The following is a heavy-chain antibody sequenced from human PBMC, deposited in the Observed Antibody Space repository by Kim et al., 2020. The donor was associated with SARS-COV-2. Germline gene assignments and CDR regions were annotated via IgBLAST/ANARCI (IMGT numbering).Heavy chain of an antibody. CDR1: GGSISSSSYY. J-gene: IGHJ4*02. D-gene: IGHD3-10*01. CDR3: ARRGFRELLWFGELDY. Sequence: SETLSLTCTVSGGSISSSSYYWGWIRQPPGKGLEWIGSIYYSGSTYYNPSLKSRVTISVDTSKNQFSLKLSSVTAADTAVYYCARRGFRELLWFGELDYWGQGTLVTVSS. V-gene: IGHV4-39*01. CDR2: IYYSGST.